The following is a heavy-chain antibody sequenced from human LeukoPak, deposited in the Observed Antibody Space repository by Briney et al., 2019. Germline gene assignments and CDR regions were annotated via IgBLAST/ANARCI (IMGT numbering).Heavy chain of an antibody. Sequence: ASVTVSFTASGYTFTSYDINWVRQAPGQGLEWVGWRNPNSGNTGYAQKFQGRVTMTRNTSISTAYMELRSLRSEDTAVYYCARGPAVTMIVVVKDDASDIWGQGTMVTVSS. D-gene: IGHD3-22*01. V-gene: IGHV1-8*01. J-gene: IGHJ3*02. CDR1: GYTFTSYD. CDR2: RNPNSGNT. CDR3: ARGPAVTMIVVVKDDASDI.